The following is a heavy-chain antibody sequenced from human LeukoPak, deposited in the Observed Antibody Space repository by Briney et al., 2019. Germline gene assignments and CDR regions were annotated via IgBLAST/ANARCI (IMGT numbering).Heavy chain of an antibody. D-gene: IGHD3-10*01. Sequence: GESLKISCKGSGYSLTNYWIGWVRQMPGKGLEWMGIIYPGDSDTKYSPSFQGQVTISADKSISTAYLQWNSLQASDTAMYYCARPMHGSGRNAFDIWGQETMVIVSS. CDR3: ARPMHGSGRNAFDI. CDR2: IYPGDSDT. CDR1: GYSLTNYW. V-gene: IGHV5-51*01. J-gene: IGHJ3*02.